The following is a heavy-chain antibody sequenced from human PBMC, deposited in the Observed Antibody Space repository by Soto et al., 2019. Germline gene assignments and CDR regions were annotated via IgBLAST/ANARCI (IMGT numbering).Heavy chain of an antibody. V-gene: IGHV3-21*01. Sequence: EVQLVESGGGLVKPGGSLRLSCAASGFTFSSYSMNWVRQAPGKGLEWVSSISSSSSYIYYADSVKGRFTISRDNAKNSLYLQMNSLRAEDTAVYYCARGGGTGATTPAFDIWGQGTMVTVSS. J-gene: IGHJ3*02. CDR3: ARGGGTGATTPAFDI. D-gene: IGHD1-1*01. CDR1: GFTFSSYS. CDR2: ISSSSSYI.